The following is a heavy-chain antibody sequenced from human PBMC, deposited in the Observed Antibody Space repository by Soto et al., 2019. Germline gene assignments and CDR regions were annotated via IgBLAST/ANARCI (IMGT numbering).Heavy chain of an antibody. CDR1: GGGFSTYA. D-gene: IGHD4-17*01. J-gene: IGHJ4*02. CDR3: ATGGNTVTRRFDY. CDR2: ITPIFDTT. Sequence: SVKVSCKASGGGFSTYAITWVRQAPGQGLEWMGGITPIFDTTNYAQKFKGRVTITADESTTTVHMELTSLTSEDTAVYYCATGGNTVTRRFDYWRQGTLVTVSS. V-gene: IGHV1-69*13.